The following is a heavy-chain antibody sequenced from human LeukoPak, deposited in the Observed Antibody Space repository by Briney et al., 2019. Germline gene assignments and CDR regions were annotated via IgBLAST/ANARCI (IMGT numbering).Heavy chain of an antibody. D-gene: IGHD2/OR15-2a*01. Sequence: GGSLRLSCKASGFTFSNHSMNWVRQAPGKGLEWVSSINSRSNYIYYADSVKGRSTISRDNAKESLYLQMNSLRAEDTALYFCARDKVSVIPALDSWGQGTLVIVSS. CDR2: INSRSNYI. CDR1: GFTFSNHS. CDR3: ARDKVSVIPALDS. V-gene: IGHV3-21*01. J-gene: IGHJ4*02.